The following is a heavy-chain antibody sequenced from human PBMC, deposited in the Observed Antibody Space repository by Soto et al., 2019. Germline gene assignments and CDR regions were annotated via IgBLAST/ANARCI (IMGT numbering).Heavy chain of an antibody. D-gene: IGHD3-10*01. V-gene: IGHV4-34*01. CDR2: INHSGST. J-gene: IGHJ4*02. CDR1: GGSFSGYY. Sequence: QVQLQQWGAGLLKPSETLSLTSAVYGGSFSGYYWSWIRQPPGKGLEWIGEINHSGSTNYNPSLKSRVTISVDTSKNQFSLKLSSVTAADTAVDYCARGSFHYYGSGSYYNGRDFDYWGQGTLVTVSS. CDR3: ARGSFHYYGSGSYYNGRDFDY.